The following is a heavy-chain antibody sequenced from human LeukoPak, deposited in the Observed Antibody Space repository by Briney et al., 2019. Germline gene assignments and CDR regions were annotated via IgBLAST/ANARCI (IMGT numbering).Heavy chain of an antibody. J-gene: IGHJ4*02. CDR3: ARSRGYSYSFDS. D-gene: IGHD5-18*01. V-gene: IGHV4-59*01. CDR1: GGSFNTYY. Sequence: SETLSLTCTVSGGSFNTYYWSWIRQPPGKGLEWIGYIYYSGNTNYNPSLKSRVTISVDTSKNQFSLKLSSVTAAGTAVYYCARSRGYSYSFDSWGQGTLVTVSS. CDR2: IYYSGNT.